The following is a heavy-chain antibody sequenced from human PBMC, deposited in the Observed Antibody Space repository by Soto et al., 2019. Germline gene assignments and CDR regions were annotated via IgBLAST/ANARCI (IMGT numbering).Heavy chain of an antibody. CDR1: GYTFTSYG. CDR3: ARGSYGDY. Sequence: QVHLVQSGAEVKKPGASVKVSCKGSGYTFTSYGSTWVRQAPGQGLEWRGWIRADNANTNYAQKFQGRVTATRDASTSTAYMELRSLRSDDTAVYYCARGSYGDYWGQGALVTVSS. V-gene: IGHV1-18*01. J-gene: IGHJ4*02. D-gene: IGHD1-26*01. CDR2: IRADNANT.